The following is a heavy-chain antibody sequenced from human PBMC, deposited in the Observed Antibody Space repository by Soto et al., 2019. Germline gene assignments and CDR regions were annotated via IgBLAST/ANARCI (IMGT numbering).Heavy chain of an antibody. D-gene: IGHD3-10*01. CDR1: GGSLSSGGFY. CDR2: IYYSGST. Sequence: TLFPPCPVSGGSLSSGGFYWSWVRQHPGKGLEWIGYIYYSGSTYYNPSLKSRVTISVDTSKNQFSLKLSSVTAADTAVYYCARGSSPEGPIQMTFDYWGQGALVTVSS. CDR3: ARGSSPEGPIQMTFDY. J-gene: IGHJ4*02. V-gene: IGHV4-31*03.